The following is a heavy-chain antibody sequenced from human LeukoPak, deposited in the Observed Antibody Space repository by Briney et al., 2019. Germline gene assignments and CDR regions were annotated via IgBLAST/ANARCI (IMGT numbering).Heavy chain of an antibody. CDR2: IYYSGTT. CDR3: ARRERRQWFHFDY. CDR1: GGSISSSSYY. Sequence: SETLSLTCTVSGGSISSSSYYWAWVRQPPGKGLEWIGSIYYSGTTYYNPSLKSRITISVDTSKNQFSLKVNSVTAADTAVYYCARRERRQWFHFDYWGQGTLVTVSS. J-gene: IGHJ4*02. V-gene: IGHV4-39*01. D-gene: IGHD2-8*01.